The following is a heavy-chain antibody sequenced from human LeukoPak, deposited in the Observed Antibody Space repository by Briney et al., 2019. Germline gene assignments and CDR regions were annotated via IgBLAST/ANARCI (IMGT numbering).Heavy chain of an antibody. CDR2: IIPIFGTA. V-gene: IGHV1-69*13. D-gene: IGHD3-9*01. CDR3: VRRDYDILTGYYSDFDY. J-gene: IGHJ4*02. Sequence: VASVKVSCKASGGTFSSYAISWVRQAPGQGLEWMGGIIPIFGTANYAQKFQGRVTITADESTSTAYMELSSLRSEDTAVYYCVRRDYDILTGYYSDFDYWGQGTLVTVSS. CDR1: GGTFSSYA.